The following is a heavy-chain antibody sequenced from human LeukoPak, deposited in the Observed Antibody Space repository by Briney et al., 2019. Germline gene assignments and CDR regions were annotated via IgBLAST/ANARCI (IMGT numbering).Heavy chain of an antibody. J-gene: IGHJ4*02. CDR3: ARGATVTDKRLDY. CDR2: IIPIFGTA. CDR1: GGTFSSYA. D-gene: IGHD4-17*01. Sequence: SVKVSCKASGGTFSSYAISWVRQAPGQGLEWMGGIIPIFGTANYAQNFQGRVTITTDESTSTAYMELSSLRSEDTAVYYCARGATVTDKRLDYWGQGTLVTVSS. V-gene: IGHV1-69*05.